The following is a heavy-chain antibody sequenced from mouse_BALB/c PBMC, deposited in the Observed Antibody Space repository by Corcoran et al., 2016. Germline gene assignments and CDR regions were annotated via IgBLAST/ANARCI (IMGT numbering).Heavy chain of an antibody. D-gene: IGHD2-3*01. CDR3: TDGSYYYIMDF. V-gene: IGHV9-3-1*01. J-gene: IGHJ4*01. CDR2: MNTNTGEP. Sequence: QIQLVQSGPELKKPGETITISCKASGNSFTKHGMNWVKQAPGKALKWMGWMNTNTGEPTYADDFKGRFAFSLETPASTAYLQINNLKNEDTATYFCTDGSYYYIMDFWGQGTSVTVSS. CDR1: GNSFTKHG.